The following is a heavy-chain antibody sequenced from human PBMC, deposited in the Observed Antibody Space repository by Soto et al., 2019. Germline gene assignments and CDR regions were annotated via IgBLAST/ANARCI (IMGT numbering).Heavy chain of an antibody. D-gene: IGHD3-10*01. Sequence: QVQLVQSGAEVKKPGASVKVSCKASGYTFTSYAMHWVRQAPGQRLEWMGWINAGNGNTKYSQKFQGRVTITRDTSASTAYMELSSLRSEDTAVYYCARAFPPMVRGGYYFVYWGQGTLVTVSS. CDR2: INAGNGNT. V-gene: IGHV1-3*01. CDR3: ARAFPPMVRGGYYFVY. J-gene: IGHJ4*02. CDR1: GYTFTSYA.